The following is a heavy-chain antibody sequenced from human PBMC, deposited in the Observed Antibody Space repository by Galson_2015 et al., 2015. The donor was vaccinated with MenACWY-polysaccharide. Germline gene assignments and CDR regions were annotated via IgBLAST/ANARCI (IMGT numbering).Heavy chain of an antibody. J-gene: IGHJ5*02. CDR1: GYTFSSYD. CDR3: ARGGKYYYDSSGYLNWFDP. D-gene: IGHD3-22*01. V-gene: IGHV1-8*01. Sequence: SVKVSCKASGYTFSSYDINWVRQTTGQGLEWMGWMNPNSGNTGYAQKFQGRVTMTRNTSISIAYMELSSLRSEDTAVYYCARGGKYYYDSSGYLNWFDPWGPATLVTVSS. CDR2: MNPNSGNT.